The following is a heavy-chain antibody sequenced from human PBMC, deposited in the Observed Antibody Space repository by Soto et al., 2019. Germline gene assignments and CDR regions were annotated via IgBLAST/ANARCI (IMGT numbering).Heavy chain of an antibody. CDR3: TTDIVLMVYGAPTSDY. V-gene: IGHV3-15*01. Sequence: VGSLRLSCAASGFTFSNAWMSWVRQAPGKGLEWVGRIKSKTDGGTTDYAAPVKGRFTISRDDSKNTLYLQMNSLKTEDTAVYYCTTDIVLMVYGAPTSDYWGQGTLVTVSS. D-gene: IGHD2-8*01. CDR2: IKSKTDGGTT. CDR1: GFTFSNAW. J-gene: IGHJ4*02.